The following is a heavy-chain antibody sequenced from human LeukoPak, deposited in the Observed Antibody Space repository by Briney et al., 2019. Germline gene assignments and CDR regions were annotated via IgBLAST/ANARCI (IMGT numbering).Heavy chain of an antibody. Sequence: ASVKVSCKASGYTFTGYLIHWVRQGPGQGLEYVGWINPNSGGTKYAQKFQGRVTMTRDTSTSTASMEVSRLRSDDTAVYFCARDLSTSATWELDYWGQGTLVTVSS. V-gene: IGHV1-2*02. J-gene: IGHJ4*02. CDR3: ARDLSTSATWELDY. CDR1: GYTFTGYL. D-gene: IGHD6-25*01. CDR2: INPNSGGT.